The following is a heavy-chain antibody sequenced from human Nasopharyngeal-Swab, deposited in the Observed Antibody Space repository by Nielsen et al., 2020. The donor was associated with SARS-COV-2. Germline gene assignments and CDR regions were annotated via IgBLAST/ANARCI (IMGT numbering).Heavy chain of an antibody. D-gene: IGHD6-13*01. CDR1: GFTFSSYA. Sequence: GESLKISCAASGFTFSSYAMHWVRQAPGKGLEWVAVISYDGSNKYYADSVKGRFTISRDNSKNTLYLQMNSLRAEDTAVYYCARDRPGKRQLVLEYYFDYWGQGTLVTVSS. CDR3: ARDRPGKRQLVLEYYFDY. V-gene: IGHV3-30-3*01. CDR2: ISYDGSNK. J-gene: IGHJ4*02.